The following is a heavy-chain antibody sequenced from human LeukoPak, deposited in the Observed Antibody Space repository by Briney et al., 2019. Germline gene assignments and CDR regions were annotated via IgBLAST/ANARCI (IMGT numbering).Heavy chain of an antibody. J-gene: IGHJ4*02. CDR3: ARVASRGQEDY. Sequence: GGSLRLSFAASGFTFSSYEMNWVRQAPGKGLEWVSYISSSGRTIYYAESVKGRFTIYRDNAKNSLYLQMNSLRAEDTAVYYCARVASRGQEDYWGQGTLVTVSS. V-gene: IGHV3-48*03. D-gene: IGHD5-12*01. CDR1: GFTFSSYE. CDR2: ISSSGRTI.